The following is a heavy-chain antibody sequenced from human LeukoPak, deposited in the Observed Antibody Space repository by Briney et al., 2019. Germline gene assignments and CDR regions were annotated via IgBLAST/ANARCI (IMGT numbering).Heavy chain of an antibody. Sequence: GGSLRLSCAASGFTFSSYGMHWVRQAPGKGLEWVAVIWYDGSNKYYADSVKGRFTISRDNSKNTLYLQMNSLRAEDTAVYYCAESSDSSGYYDYWGQGTLVTVSS. CDR1: GFTFSSYG. V-gene: IGHV3-33*06. CDR2: IWYDGSNK. CDR3: AESSDSSGYYDY. J-gene: IGHJ4*02. D-gene: IGHD3-22*01.